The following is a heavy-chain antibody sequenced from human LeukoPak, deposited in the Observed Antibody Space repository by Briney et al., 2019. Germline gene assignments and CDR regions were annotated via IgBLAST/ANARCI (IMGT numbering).Heavy chain of an antibody. CDR1: GGSFSGYY. J-gene: IGHJ4*02. Sequence: SETLSLTCAVYGGSFSGYYWSWIRQPPGKGREWIGEVNHSGSTTSNPSLKSRVTISVDTSKNQLSLKLSAVTAADTAVYYCARAGANGIEAAGSLRYWGQGTLVTVSS. CDR3: ARAGANGIEAAGSLRY. V-gene: IGHV4-34*01. CDR2: VNHSGST. D-gene: IGHD6-13*01.